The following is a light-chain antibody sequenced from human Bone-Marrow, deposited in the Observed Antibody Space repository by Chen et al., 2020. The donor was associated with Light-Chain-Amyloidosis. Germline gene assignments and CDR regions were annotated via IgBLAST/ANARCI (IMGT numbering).Light chain of an antibody. J-gene: IGKJ4*01. CDR2: GAS. CDR3: QQRSNWLPELT. CDR1: QSVSSD. Sequence: EIVLTQSPATLPLSPGERATLACRASQSVSSDLAWYQQKPGQAPRLLIYGASNRATGIPARFSGSGSGTDFTLTISSLEPEDFAVYYCQQRSNWLPELTFGGGIKVEVK. V-gene: IGKV3-11*01.